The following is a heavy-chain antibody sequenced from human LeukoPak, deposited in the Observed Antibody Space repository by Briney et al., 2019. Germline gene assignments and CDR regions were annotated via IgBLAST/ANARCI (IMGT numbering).Heavy chain of an antibody. CDR3: AKKKVSAEKNDHGDFFDY. Sequence: PGGSLRLSCAASGFTFSSYAMSWVRQAPGKGLEWVSAISGSGGSTYYADSVKGRFTISRDNSKNTLYLQMNSLRAEDTAIYYCAKKKVSAEKNDHGDFFDYWGQGTLVTVSS. D-gene: IGHD4-17*01. J-gene: IGHJ4*02. CDR2: ISGSGGST. V-gene: IGHV3-23*01. CDR1: GFTFSSYA.